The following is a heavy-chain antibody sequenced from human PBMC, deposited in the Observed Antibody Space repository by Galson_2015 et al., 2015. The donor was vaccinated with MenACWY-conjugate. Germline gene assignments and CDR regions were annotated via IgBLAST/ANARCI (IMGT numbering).Heavy chain of an antibody. CDR2: IKADGSFS. CDR3: ARDNNWAFDS. V-gene: IGHV3-74*01. D-gene: IGHD1-1*01. Sequence: FLRLSCAASGFRFNNSWMHWVRQPPGKGLEWVSYIKADGSFSNYVDSVKGRFTISTDNAKNTVYLQMDGLGDEDTAVYFCARDNNWAFDSWGQGTLVTVSS. CDR1: GFRFNNSW. J-gene: IGHJ4*02.